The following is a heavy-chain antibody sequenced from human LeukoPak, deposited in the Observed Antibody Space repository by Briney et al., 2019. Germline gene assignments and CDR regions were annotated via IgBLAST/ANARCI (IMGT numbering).Heavy chain of an antibody. CDR1: GGSISNHY. D-gene: IGHD4-17*01. V-gene: IGHV4-59*11. J-gene: IGHJ3*02. Sequence: PSGTLSLTCTVSGGSISNHYWTWIRQPPGKGLEWIGYISYSGSTNYNPSLRSRVTISIDTSNNQISLRLSPVTAADTAVYYCARDPTTVTKGFDIWGLGTMVTVSP. CDR2: ISYSGST. CDR3: ARDPTTVTKGFDI.